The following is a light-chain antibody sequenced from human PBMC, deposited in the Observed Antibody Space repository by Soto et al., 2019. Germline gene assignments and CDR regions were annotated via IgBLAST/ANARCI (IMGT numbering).Light chain of an antibody. CDR1: SSDVGGYKY. J-gene: IGLJ3*02. V-gene: IGLV2-8*01. CDR3: TSYVCSDICV. CDR2: EVS. Sequence: QSALTQPPSASGSPGQSVTISCTGTSSDVGGYKYVSWYQQYPGKAPKLMIYEVSKLPSGVPDRFSGSKSGNTASLTVSGLQAEDEADYYCTSYVCSDICVFGGGTQLTVL.